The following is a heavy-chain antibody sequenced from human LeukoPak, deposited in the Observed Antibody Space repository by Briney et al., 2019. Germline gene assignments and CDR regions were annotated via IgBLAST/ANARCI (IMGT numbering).Heavy chain of an antibody. Sequence: GGSLRLSCAASGFTFSSYGMHWVRQAPGKGLEWVAVISYDGSNKYYADSVKGRFTISRDNAKNSLYLQMNSLRAEDTALYYCAKDYLRFGELSLFDYWGQGTLVTVSS. J-gene: IGHJ4*02. CDR1: GFTFSSYG. D-gene: IGHD3-10*01. CDR2: ISYDGSNK. V-gene: IGHV3-30*18. CDR3: AKDYLRFGELSLFDY.